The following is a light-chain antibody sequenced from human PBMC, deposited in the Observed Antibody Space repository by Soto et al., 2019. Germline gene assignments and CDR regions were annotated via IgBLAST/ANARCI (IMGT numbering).Light chain of an antibody. V-gene: IGKV1-5*03. CDR3: QRYNLKSLS. CDR1: QNISSW. J-gene: IGKJ4*01. CDR2: QTS. Sequence: DIQMTQSPSTLSASIGDRVTITCRASQNISSWLSWYQQKPGKAPNLLIYQTSILESGVPSRFSGSGSGKVFSLTFSSLQPDDFATFYCQRYNLKSLSFGGGTKVEIK.